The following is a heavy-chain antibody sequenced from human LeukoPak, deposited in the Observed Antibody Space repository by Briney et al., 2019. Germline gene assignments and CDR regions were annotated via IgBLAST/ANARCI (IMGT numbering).Heavy chain of an antibody. CDR2: ISASGGST. J-gene: IGHJ4*02. V-gene: IGHV3-23*01. CDR3: AKVRLYGDYPEIDY. Sequence: PGGSLRLSCAASGFTFSSSAMSWVRQVPGKGLEWVSGISASGGSTYYADSVRGRFTISRDNSKNTLYVQMNSLRDEDTAVYYCAKVRLYGDYPEIDYWGQGTLVAVSS. CDR1: GFTFSSSA. D-gene: IGHD4-17*01.